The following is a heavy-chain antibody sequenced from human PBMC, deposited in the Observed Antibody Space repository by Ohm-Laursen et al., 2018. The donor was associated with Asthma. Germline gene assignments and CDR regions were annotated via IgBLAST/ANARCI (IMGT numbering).Heavy chain of an antibody. CDR1: GGSISSGSYY. CDR3: ARDGMPAAYYYYGMDV. D-gene: IGHD1-26*01. V-gene: IGHV4-31*03. CDR2: IYYSGST. Sequence: TLSLTCPVSGGSISSGSYYWSWIRQHPGKGLEWIGYIYYSGSTYYNPSLKSRVTISVDTSKNQFSLKLSSVTVADTAVYYCARDGMPAAYYYYGMDVWGQGTTVTVSS. J-gene: IGHJ6*02.